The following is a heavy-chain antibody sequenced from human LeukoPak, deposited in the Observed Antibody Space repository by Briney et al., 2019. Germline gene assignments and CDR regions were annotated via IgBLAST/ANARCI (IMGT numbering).Heavy chain of an antibody. V-gene: IGHV3-66*02. CDR3: ARNRYYGGTDDAFDI. CDR1: GFTVSSNY. CDR2: IYSGGST. Sequence: GGSLRLSCAASGFTVSSNYMSWVRQAPGKGLEWVSVIYSGGSTYYAGSVKGRFTISRDNSKNTLYLQMNSLRAEDTAVYYCARNRYYGGTDDAFDIWGQGTMVTVSS. D-gene: IGHD4-23*01. J-gene: IGHJ3*02.